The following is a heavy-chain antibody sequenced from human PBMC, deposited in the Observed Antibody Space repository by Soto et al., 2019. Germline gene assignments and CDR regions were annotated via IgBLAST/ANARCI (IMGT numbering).Heavy chain of an antibody. J-gene: IGHJ5*02. CDR2: IDPSDSYT. CDR3: ARQQYGSSSDWFDP. CDR1: GYSFTSYW. V-gene: IGHV5-10-1*01. D-gene: IGHD6-6*01. Sequence: GESLKISCKGSGYSFTSYWISWVRQMPGKGLEWMGRIDPSDSYTNYSPSFQGHVTISADKSISTAYVQWSSLKAADTAMYYCARQQYGSSSDWFDPWGQGTLVTVSS.